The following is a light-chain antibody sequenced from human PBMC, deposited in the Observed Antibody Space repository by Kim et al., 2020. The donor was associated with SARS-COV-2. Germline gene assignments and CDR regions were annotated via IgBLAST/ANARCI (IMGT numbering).Light chain of an antibody. CDR2: GNS. CDR1: SSNIGAGYD. V-gene: IGLV1-40*01. J-gene: IGLJ2*01. CDR3: QSYDSSLSVTV. Sequence: QSVLTQPPSVSGPPGQRVTISCTGSSSNIGAGYDVHWYQQLPGTAPKLLIYGNSNRPSGVPDRFSGSKSGTSASLAITGLQAEDEADYYCQSYDSSLSVTVFGGGTKLTVL.